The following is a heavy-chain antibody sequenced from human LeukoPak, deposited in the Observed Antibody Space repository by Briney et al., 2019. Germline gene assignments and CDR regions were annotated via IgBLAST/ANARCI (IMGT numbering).Heavy chain of an antibody. J-gene: IGHJ4*02. Sequence: PSETLSLTCAVSGYSISSGYYWGWIRQPPGKGLEWIGSIFHSGSTYYNPSLKSRVTISVDTSKNQFSLKLSSVTAADTAVYYCARVRGLYCFDYWGQGTLVTVS. CDR2: IFHSGST. D-gene: IGHD2-15*01. CDR3: ARVRGLYCFDY. CDR1: GYSISSGYY. V-gene: IGHV4-38-2*01.